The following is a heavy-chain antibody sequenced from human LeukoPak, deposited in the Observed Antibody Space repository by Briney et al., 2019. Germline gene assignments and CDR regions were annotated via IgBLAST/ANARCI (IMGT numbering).Heavy chain of an antibody. CDR3: AKDFRALFDY. CDR2: ISSSSSTI. D-gene: IGHD2/OR15-2a*01. CDR1: GFTFSSYS. J-gene: IGHJ4*02. V-gene: IGHV3-48*01. Sequence: GGSLRLSCAASGFTFSSYSMDWVRQAPGKGLEWVSYISSSSSTIYYADSVKGRFTISRDNSKNTLYLQMNSLRAEDTAVYYCAKDFRALFDYWGQGTLVTVSS.